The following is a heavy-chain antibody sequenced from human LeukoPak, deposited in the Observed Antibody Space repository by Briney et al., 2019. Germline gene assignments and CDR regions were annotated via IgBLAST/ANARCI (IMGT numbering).Heavy chain of an antibody. J-gene: IGHJ4*02. Sequence: ASVKVSCKASGYTFTNYAMNWVRLAPGQGLEWMGWINTDTGNPTYAQDFTGRCVFSLDTSVSTAYLQISGLKAEDTAVYYCARSNKVPQSYFNYWGQGTLVTVSS. D-gene: IGHD1/OR15-1a*01. V-gene: IGHV7-4-1*02. CDR1: GYTFTNYA. CDR2: INTDTGNP. CDR3: ARSNKVPQSYFNY.